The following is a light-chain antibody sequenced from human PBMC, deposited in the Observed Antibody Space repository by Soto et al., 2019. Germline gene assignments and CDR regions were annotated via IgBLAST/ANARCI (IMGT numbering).Light chain of an antibody. CDR1: RNINRK. Sequence: EIVMTQSPATLSVSPGERATLSCRASRNINRKLAWYQQKPGQAPRLLISGASTSATGIPARFSGSGSGTEFTLTISSRQSEDFAVYYCQQYYDYPPLIFGGGTKVEIK. V-gene: IGKV3-15*01. J-gene: IGKJ4*01. CDR3: QQYYDYPPLI. CDR2: GAS.